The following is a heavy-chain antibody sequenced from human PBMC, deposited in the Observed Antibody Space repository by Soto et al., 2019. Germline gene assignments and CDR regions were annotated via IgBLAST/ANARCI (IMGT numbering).Heavy chain of an antibody. D-gene: IGHD6-6*01. Sequence: GGSLRLSCAASGFTFSSYGMRWVRQAPGKGLEWVSAISGSGGSTYYADSVKGRFTISRDNSKNTLYLQMNSLRAEDTAVYYCANLRIAARLWFDPWGQGSLVTVSS. CDR1: GFTFSSYG. J-gene: IGHJ5*02. CDR2: ISGSGGST. V-gene: IGHV3-23*01. CDR3: ANLRIAARLWFDP.